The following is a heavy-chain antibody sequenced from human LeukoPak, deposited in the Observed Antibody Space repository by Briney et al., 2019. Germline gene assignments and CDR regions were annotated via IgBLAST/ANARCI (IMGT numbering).Heavy chain of an antibody. D-gene: IGHD3-3*01. CDR3: AKADDFWSDFDY. CDR1: GFTFSTYA. CDR2: IDDSGADT. J-gene: IGHJ4*02. V-gene: IGHV3-23*01. Sequence: GGSLRLSCAVSGFTFSTYAMSWVRQAPGKGLEWVSGIDDSGADTYYVDSVKGRFTISRDNSRNTLFLQMNSLRTEDTALYFCAKADDFWSDFDYWGQGTLV.